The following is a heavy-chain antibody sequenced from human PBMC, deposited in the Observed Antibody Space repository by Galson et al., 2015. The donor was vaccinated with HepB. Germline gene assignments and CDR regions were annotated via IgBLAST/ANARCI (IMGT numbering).Heavy chain of an antibody. CDR3: ATENYDSSGYPSY. D-gene: IGHD3-22*01. J-gene: IGHJ4*02. CDR2: FDPEDGET. CDR1: GYTLTELS. V-gene: IGHV1-24*01. Sequence: SVKVSCKVSGYTLTELSMHWVRQAPGKGLEWMGGFDPEDGETIYAQKFQGRVTMTEDTSTDTAYMELIRLRSEDTAVYYCATENYDSSGYPSYRGQVTLVTVSS.